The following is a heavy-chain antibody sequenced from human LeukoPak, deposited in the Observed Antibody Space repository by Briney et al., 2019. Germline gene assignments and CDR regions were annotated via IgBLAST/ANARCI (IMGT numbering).Heavy chain of an antibody. CDR2: ISSSGSTI. V-gene: IGHV3-11*04. J-gene: IGHJ6*02. CDR1: GFTFSDYY. CDR3: ASDYGDSRGYYYYGMDV. D-gene: IGHD4-17*01. Sequence: GGSLRLSCAASGFTFSDYYMSWIRQAPGKGLEWVSYISSSGSTIYYADSVKGRFTISRDNAKNSLYLQMNSLRDEDTAVYYCASDYGDSRGYYYYGMDVWGQGTTVTVSS.